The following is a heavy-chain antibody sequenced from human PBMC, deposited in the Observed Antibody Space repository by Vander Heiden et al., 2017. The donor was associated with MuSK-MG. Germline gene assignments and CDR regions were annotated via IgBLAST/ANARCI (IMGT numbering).Heavy chain of an antibody. J-gene: IGHJ6*03. Sequence: KPGASVKVSCEASGYTFTSYYMHWVRQAPGQGLEWMGIINPSGGSTSYAQKFQGRVTMTRDTSTSTVYMELSSLRSEDTAVYYCARDLTYPNVPINIVATYYYYYMDVWGKGTTVTVSS. CDR3: ARDLTYPNVPINIVATYYYYYMDV. CDR2: INPSGGST. D-gene: IGHD5-12*01. V-gene: IGHV1-46*01. CDR1: GYTFTSYY.